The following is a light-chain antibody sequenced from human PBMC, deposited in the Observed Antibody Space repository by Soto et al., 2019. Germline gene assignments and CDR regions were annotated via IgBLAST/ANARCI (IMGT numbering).Light chain of an antibody. CDR1: SSDVGGYKY. V-gene: IGLV2-14*01. J-gene: IGLJ2*01. Sequence: QSALTQPASVSGSPGQSITISCTGTSSDVGGYKYVSWYQQHPGKAPKLMIYEVRNRPSGVSNRFSGSKSGNTASLTISGLQAYDEADYYCSSYTRSSTLFGGGTKLTVL. CDR2: EVR. CDR3: SSYTRSSTL.